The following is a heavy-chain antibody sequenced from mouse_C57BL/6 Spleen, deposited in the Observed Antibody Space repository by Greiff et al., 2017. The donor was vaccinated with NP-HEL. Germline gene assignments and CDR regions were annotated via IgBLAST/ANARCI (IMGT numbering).Heavy chain of an antibody. V-gene: IGHV1-85*01. J-gene: IGHJ1*03. CDR2: IYPRDGST. Sequence: VQLQQSGPELVKPGASVKLSCKASGCTFTSYDINWVKQRPGQGLEWIGWIYPRDGSTKYNEKFKGKATLTVDTSSSTAYMERHSLTSEDSAVYFCARARYFDVWGTGTTVTVSS. CDR1: GCTFTSYD. CDR3: ARARYFDV.